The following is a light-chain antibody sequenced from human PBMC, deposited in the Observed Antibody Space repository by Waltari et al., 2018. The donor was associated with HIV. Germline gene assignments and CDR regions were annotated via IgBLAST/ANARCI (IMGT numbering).Light chain of an antibody. CDR2: YDA. Sequence: YVLTQPPSVSVAPGTTAKISCGGNNIGSQSVHWYQQRPGQPPVLVIYYDADRPSGIPERFFGSNSGSTATLTITRVEVGDEADYFCQIWNNSSDHWVFGAGTTLTVL. J-gene: IGLJ3*02. CDR1: NIGSQS. V-gene: IGLV3-21*01. CDR3: QIWNNSSDHWV.